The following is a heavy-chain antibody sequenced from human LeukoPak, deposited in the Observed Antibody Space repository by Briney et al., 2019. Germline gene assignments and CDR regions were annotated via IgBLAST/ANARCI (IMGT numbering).Heavy chain of an antibody. CDR1: GYTLTKSY. Sequence: ASVKVSCKASGYTLTKSYMHWVRQAPGKGLDWMGGFDPKDGETIYAQKFQGRVTMTEDTSTDTAYMELSSLRSEDTAVYYCASITFGGVLVRSLFDYWGQGTLVTVSS. J-gene: IGHJ4*02. D-gene: IGHD3-16*02. CDR2: FDPKDGET. V-gene: IGHV1-24*01. CDR3: ASITFGGVLVRSLFDY.